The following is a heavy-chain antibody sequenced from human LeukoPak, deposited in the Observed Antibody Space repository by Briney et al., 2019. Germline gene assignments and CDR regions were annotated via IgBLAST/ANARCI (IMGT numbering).Heavy chain of an antibody. CDR1: GFTFSLYA. CDR2: ITYDGYYK. Sequence: GGSLRLSCAASGFTFSLYAMHWVRQAPGKGLEWVALITYDGYYKYYSDSVKGRFTISSDTSKNTLYLQMNSLRAEDTAVYYCARDLSPVVRASPMGYWGQGTPVTVSS. V-gene: IGHV3-30*03. J-gene: IGHJ4*02. CDR3: ARDLSPVVRASPMGY. D-gene: IGHD3-10*01.